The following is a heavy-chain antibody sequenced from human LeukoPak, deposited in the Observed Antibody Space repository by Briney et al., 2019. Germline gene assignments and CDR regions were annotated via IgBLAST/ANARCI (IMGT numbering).Heavy chain of an antibody. CDR2: VSYDGSNK. Sequence: GGSLRLSCGASGFDVSSYGMHWVRQALGKGLEGVAIVSYDGSNKYYADSVKGRFTISRDNSKNTLYLQLNSLRAEDTAVYYCARRYCSTCPTGHAFDLWGQGTMVTVSS. CDR3: ARRYCSTCPTGHAFDL. J-gene: IGHJ3*01. V-gene: IGHV3-30*03. CDR1: GFDVSSYG. D-gene: IGHD2-2*01.